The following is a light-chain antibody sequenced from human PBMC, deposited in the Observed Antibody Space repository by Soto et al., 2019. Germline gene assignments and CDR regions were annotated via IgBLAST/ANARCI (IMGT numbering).Light chain of an antibody. CDR3: ATWDGSLSAVV. CDR1: TSNIANNY. J-gene: IGLJ2*01. Sequence: QSVLTQPPSVSAAPGQKVTISCSGSTSNIANNYVSWHQHLPGTAPKFLIYEDNKRPSGIPDRFSGSKSGTSATLGITGLQTGDEANYYCATWDGSLSAVVFGGGTKLTVL. CDR2: EDN. V-gene: IGLV1-51*02.